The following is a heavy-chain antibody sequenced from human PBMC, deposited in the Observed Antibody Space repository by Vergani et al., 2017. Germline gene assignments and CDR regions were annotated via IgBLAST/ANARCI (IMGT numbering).Heavy chain of an antibody. Sequence: EVQLLESGGGLVQPGGSLRLSCAASGFTFSSYAMSWVRQAPGKGLEWVSAISGSGGSTYYADSVKGRFTISRDNAKNSLYLQMNSLRAEDTAVYYCARQDYDILTGSPYYYYGMDVWGQGTTVTVSS. CDR3: ARQDYDILTGSPYYYYGMDV. CDR1: GFTFSSYA. V-gene: IGHV3-23*01. D-gene: IGHD3-9*01. J-gene: IGHJ6*02. CDR2: ISGSGGST.